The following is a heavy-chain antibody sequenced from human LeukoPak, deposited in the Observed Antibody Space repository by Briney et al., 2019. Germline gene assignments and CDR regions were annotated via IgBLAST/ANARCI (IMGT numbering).Heavy chain of an antibody. V-gene: IGHV1-2*02. CDR3: VADVVSAVGVLAS. J-gene: IGHJ5*02. CDR2: INPNSGGT. D-gene: IGHD2-15*01. Sequence: ASVKVSCKASGYTFTGYYMHWVRQAPGQGLEWMGWINPNSGGTNYAQKFQGRVTMTRDTSISTAYMELSSLRSEDTAVYYCVADVVSAVGVLASWGQGTLVTVSS. CDR1: GYTFTGYY.